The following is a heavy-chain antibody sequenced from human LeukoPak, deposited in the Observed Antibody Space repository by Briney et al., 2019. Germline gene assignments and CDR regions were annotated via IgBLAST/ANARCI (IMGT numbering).Heavy chain of an antibody. CDR2: IKSDGSST. CDR3: ARDGGGYSGYDPRDYFDY. J-gene: IGHJ4*01. D-gene: IGHD5-12*01. V-gene: IGHV3-74*01. CDR1: GFTFSSYW. Sequence: PGGSLRLSCAASGFTFSSYWMHWVRHAPGNGLVWVSRIKSDGSSTSYADSVKGRFTISRDNSKNTLYLQMNSLRAEDTAVYYCARDGGGYSGYDPRDYFDYWGQGTLVTVSS.